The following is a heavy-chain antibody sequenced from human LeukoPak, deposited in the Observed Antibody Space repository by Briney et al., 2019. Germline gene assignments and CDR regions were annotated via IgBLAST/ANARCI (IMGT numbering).Heavy chain of an antibody. CDR3: ARGIVGATLPDAFDI. D-gene: IGHD1-26*01. V-gene: IGHV3-33*01. CDR2: IWYDGSNK. J-gene: IGHJ3*02. Sequence: PGRSLRLSCAASGFTFSSYGMHWVRQAPGKGLEWVAVIWYDGSNKYYADSVKGRFTISRDNSKNTLYLQMNSLRAEDTAVYYCARGIVGATLPDAFDIWGPGTAVTVSS. CDR1: GFTFSSYG.